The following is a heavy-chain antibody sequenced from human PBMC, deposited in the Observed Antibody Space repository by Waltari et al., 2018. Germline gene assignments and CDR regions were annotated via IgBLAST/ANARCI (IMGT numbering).Heavy chain of an antibody. CDR1: GGSISSGSSY. CDR3: ARVRGYYYDSSGYYSSGYFDL. J-gene: IGHJ2*01. CDR2: IYTSGST. Sequence: QVQLQESGPGLVKPSQTLSLTCTVAGGSISSGSSYCSWIRQPAGKGLEWIGRIYTSGSTNYNPSLKSRVTISVDTSKNQFSLKLSSVTAADTAVYYCARVRGYYYDSSGYYSSGYFDLWGRGTLVTVSS. V-gene: IGHV4-61*02. D-gene: IGHD3-22*01.